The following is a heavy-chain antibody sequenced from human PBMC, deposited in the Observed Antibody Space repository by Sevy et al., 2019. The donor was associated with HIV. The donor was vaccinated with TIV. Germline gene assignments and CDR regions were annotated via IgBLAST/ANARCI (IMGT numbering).Heavy chain of an antibody. V-gene: IGHV4-59*01. Sequence: SETLSLTCTVSGGSISSYYWSWIRQPPGKGLEWIGYIYYSGSTNYNPSLKSRIHISVDTSKNQFSLKLSSVTAADTAVYYWARVRPSVDCTNEDWGMLYNGGYYLDDWGQGTLVTVSS. D-gene: IGHD2-8*01. CDR2: IYYSGST. CDR1: GGSISSYY. J-gene: IGHJ4*02. CDR3: ARVRPSVDCTNEDWGMLYNGGYYLDD.